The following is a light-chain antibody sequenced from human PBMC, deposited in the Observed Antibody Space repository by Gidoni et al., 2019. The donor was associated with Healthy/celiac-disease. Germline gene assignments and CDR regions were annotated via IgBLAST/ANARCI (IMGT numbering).Light chain of an antibody. Sequence: IVLTQSPGPLSLSPGERATLSCRASQSVSSSYLAWYQQKPGQAPRLLIYGASSRATGIPDRFSGSGSGTDFTLTISRLEPEDFAVYYCQQYGSSPPCTFGQGTKLEIK. V-gene: IGKV3-20*01. J-gene: IGKJ2*02. CDR1: QSVSSSY. CDR3: QQYGSSPPCT. CDR2: GAS.